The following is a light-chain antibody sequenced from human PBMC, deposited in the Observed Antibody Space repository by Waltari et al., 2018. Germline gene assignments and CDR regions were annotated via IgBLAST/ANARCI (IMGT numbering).Light chain of an antibody. CDR1: QSVDNS. J-gene: IGKJ2*01. CDR3: QQSSTTPST. CDR2: GAS. V-gene: IGKV3D-15*01. Sequence: EVVMTQSPGTLSLSPGETATLSCRASQSVDNSLAWYQQKIGQAPSLLIYGASNRAADIPDRFSASGYGTEFTLTIRSLQSEDFAVYYCQQSSTTPSTFGQGTKLEIK.